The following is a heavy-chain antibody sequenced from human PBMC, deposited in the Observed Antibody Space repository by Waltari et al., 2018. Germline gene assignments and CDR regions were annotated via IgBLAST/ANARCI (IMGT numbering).Heavy chain of an antibody. J-gene: IGHJ6*04. CDR3: AREGIAVAGGDY. V-gene: IGHV1-2*06. CDR2: INPNSGGT. D-gene: IGHD6-19*01. CDR1: GYTFTGYY. Sequence: QVQLVQSGAEVKKPGASVKVSCKASGYTFTGYYMHCVRQAPGQGIEWMGRINPNSGGTNYAQKFQGRVSMTRDTSISTAYMELSRLRSDDTAVYYCAREGIAVAGGDYWGKGTTVTISS.